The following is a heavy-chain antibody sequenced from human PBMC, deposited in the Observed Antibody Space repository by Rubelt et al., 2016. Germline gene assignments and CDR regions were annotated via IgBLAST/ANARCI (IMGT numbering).Heavy chain of an antibody. CDR3: ARENVYLSGSETYSGGLDY. J-gene: IGHJ4*02. CDR2: VSGSGGST. D-gene: IGHD3-10*01. CDR1: GFTFSSYA. Sequence: EVQLLESGGGLVQPGGSLRLSCAASGFTFSSYAMSWVRQAPGKGLEWVSGVSGSGGSTYYADSVKGRFTISRDDSKNTLYLQMNSLRAEDTALDFCARENVYLSGSETYSGGLDYWGQGSLVTVSS. V-gene: IGHV3-23*01.